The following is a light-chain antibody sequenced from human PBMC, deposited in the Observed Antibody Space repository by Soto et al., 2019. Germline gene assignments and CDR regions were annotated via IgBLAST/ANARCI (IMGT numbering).Light chain of an antibody. J-gene: IGKJ4*01. V-gene: IGKV3-20*01. CDR2: GAS. CDR1: QSVSSSY. Sequence: DIVLTQSPGTQSLSPGERATLSCMASQSVSSSYLAWYQQKPGQAPRLLIYGASSRATGIPDRFSGSGSGTDFTLTISRLEPEDFAVYYCQQYGSSPLTFGGGTKVEIK. CDR3: QQYGSSPLT.